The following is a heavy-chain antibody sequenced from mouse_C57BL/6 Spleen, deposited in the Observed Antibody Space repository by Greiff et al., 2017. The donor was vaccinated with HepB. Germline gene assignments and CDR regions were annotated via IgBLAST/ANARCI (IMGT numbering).Heavy chain of an antibody. CDR3: ARSDGSSAWFAY. Sequence: QVQLQQSGPELVKPGASVKLSCKASGYTFTSYDINWVKQRPGQGLEWIGWLYPRDGSTKYNEKFKGKATLTVDTSSSTAYMELHSLTSEDSAVYFCARSDGSSAWFAYWGQGTLVTVSA. V-gene: IGHV1-85*01. D-gene: IGHD1-1*01. CDR2: LYPRDGST. CDR1: GYTFTSYD. J-gene: IGHJ3*01.